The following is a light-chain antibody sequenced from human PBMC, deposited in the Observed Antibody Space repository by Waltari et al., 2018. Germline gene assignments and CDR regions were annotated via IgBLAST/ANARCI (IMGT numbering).Light chain of an antibody. CDR2: GAS. CDR1: QSVGRS. V-gene: IGKV3-20*01. CDR3: QHYVRLPAT. J-gene: IGKJ1*01. Sequence: EIVLTQSPGTLSLSPGERATLSCRASQSVGRSLAWYQQKPGQAPRLLIYGASSRATGIPDRFSGIGSGTDFSLTISRLEPDFAVYYCQHYVRLPATFGQGTKVEIK.